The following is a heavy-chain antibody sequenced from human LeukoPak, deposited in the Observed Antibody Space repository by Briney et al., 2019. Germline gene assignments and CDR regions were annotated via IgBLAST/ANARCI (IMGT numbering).Heavy chain of an antibody. CDR2: IKSKTDGGTT. CDR1: GSTFSNAW. J-gene: IGHJ4*02. D-gene: IGHD6-13*01. V-gene: IGHV3-15*01. Sequence: GGSLRLSCAASGSTFSNAWMSWVRQAPGKGLEWVGRIKSKTDGGTTDYAAPVKGRFTISRDDSKNTLYLQMNSLKTEDTAVYYCTTMPGGSSWYVFRDYWGQGTLVTVSS. CDR3: TTMPGGSSWYVFRDY.